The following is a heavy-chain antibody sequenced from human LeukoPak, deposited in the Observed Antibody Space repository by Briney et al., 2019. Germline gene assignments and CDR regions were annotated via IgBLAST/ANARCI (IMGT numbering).Heavy chain of an antibody. Sequence: ASVTVSCKASGYTFTSYYMHWVRQAPGQGLEWMGIINPSGGSTSYAQKFQGRVTMTRDTSTSTVYMELSGLRSEDTAVYYCAREEAGGYGVYWGQGTLVTVSS. V-gene: IGHV1-46*01. CDR1: GYTFTSYY. J-gene: IGHJ4*02. D-gene: IGHD2-8*02. CDR3: AREEAGGYGVY. CDR2: INPSGGST.